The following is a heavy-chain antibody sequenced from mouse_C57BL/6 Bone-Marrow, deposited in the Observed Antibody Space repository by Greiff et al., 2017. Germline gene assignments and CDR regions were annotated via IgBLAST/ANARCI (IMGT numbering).Heavy chain of an antibody. CDR2: IYPGSGST. V-gene: IGHV1-55*01. J-gene: IGHJ2*01. Sequence: QVQLKEPGAELVKPGASVKMSCKASGYTFTSYWITWVKQRPGQGLEWIGDIYPGSGSTNYNEKFKSKATLTVDTSSSTAYMQLSSLTSEDSAVYYYARRGGYFDYWGQGTTLTVSS. CDR3: ARRGGYFDY. CDR1: GYTFTSYW.